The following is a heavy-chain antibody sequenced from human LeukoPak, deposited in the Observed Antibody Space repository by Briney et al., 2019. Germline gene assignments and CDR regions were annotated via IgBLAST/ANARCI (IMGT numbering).Heavy chain of an antibody. Sequence: GGSLRLSCAASGFTFSNAWMNWVRQAPGKGLEWVAVIWYDGSNKYYADSVKGRFTISRDNSKNTLYLQMNSLRAEDTAVYYCARDAIQYGMDVWGQGTTVTVSS. CDR1: GFTFSNAW. V-gene: IGHV3-33*08. J-gene: IGHJ6*02. D-gene: IGHD2-21*01. CDR3: ARDAIQYGMDV. CDR2: IWYDGSNK.